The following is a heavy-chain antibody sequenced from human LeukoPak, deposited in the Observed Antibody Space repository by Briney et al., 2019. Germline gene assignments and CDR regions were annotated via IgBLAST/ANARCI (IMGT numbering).Heavy chain of an antibody. Sequence: EASVKVSCKASGGTFSSYAISWVRQAPGQGLEWMGGIIPIFGTANYAQKLQGRVTITTDESTSTAYMELSSLRSDDTAVYYCARIRLLRYFDWLLPDQYYFDYWGQGTLVTVSS. J-gene: IGHJ4*02. D-gene: IGHD3-9*01. V-gene: IGHV1-69*05. CDR3: ARIRLLRYFDWLLPDQYYFDY. CDR2: IIPIFGTA. CDR1: GGTFSSYA.